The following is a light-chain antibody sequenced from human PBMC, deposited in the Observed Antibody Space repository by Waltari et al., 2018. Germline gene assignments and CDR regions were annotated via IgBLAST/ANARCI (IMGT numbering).Light chain of an antibody. J-gene: IGLJ2*01. CDR1: NSDVGGSNY. V-gene: IGLV2-11*01. CDR2: DVN. Sequence: QSAPTQPRSVSGSPGQSVSISCTGSNSDVGGSNYVSWYQQYPGRAPKMLIYDVNKRASGVPNRFSGSKVGNTASLTISGLRPEDEADYYCCSFVGSHTSGFGGGTKVTGL. CDR3: CSFVGSHTSG.